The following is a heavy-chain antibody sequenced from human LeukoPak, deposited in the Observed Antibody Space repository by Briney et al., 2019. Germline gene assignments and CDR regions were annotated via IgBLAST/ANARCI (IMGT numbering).Heavy chain of an antibody. CDR3: ARERLVRGVIGPSSEFDY. J-gene: IGHJ4*02. D-gene: IGHD3-10*01. V-gene: IGHV3-21*01. CDR1: GFTFSSYS. Sequence: PGGTLTLSCAASGFTFSSYSMNWVRQAPGKGLEWVSSISSSSSYIYYADSVKGRFTTSRDNAKNSLYLQMNSLRAEDTAVYYCARERLVRGVIGPSSEFDYWGQGTLVTVSS. CDR2: ISSSSSYI.